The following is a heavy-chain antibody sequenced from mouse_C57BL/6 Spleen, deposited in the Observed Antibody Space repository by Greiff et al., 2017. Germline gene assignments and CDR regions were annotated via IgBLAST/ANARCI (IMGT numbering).Heavy chain of an antibody. CDR2: ISYSGST. CDR3: ARGGGDYDGRWYFDV. Sequence: EVMLVESGPGMVKPSQSLSLTCTVTGYSITSGYDWHWIRHFPGNKLEWMGYISYSGSTNYNPSLKSRISITHDTSKNHFFLKLHSVTTDDTATYYCARGGGDYDGRWYFDVWGTGTTVTVSS. CDR1: GYSITSGYD. D-gene: IGHD2-4*01. V-gene: IGHV3-1*01. J-gene: IGHJ1*03.